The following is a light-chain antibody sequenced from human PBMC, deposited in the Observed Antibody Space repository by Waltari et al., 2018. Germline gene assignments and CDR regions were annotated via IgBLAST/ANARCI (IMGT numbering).Light chain of an antibody. J-gene: IGLJ2*01. Sequence: QSVLTQPPSVSAAPGQKVTISCSGSSSNIGNDYVSWYQQLPGTAPKLFIYENNKRPSGSPDRFSGSKSGTSATLGITGLQTGDEADYYCGTWDTSLGALIFGGGTKLTVL. CDR2: ENN. V-gene: IGLV1-51*02. CDR1: SSNIGNDY. CDR3: GTWDTSLGALI.